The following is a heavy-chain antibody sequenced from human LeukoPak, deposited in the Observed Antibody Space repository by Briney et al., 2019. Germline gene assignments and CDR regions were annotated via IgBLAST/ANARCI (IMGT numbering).Heavy chain of an antibody. V-gene: IGHV1-2*02. CDR2: INPNSGGT. CDR3: ARDGGSYPEPVKWFDP. J-gene: IGHJ5*02. CDR1: GYTFTGYY. D-gene: IGHD1-26*01. Sequence: ASVKVSCKASGYTFTGYYMHWVRQAPGQGLEWMGWINPNSGGTNYAQKFQGRVTMTRDTSISTAYMELSRLGSDDTAVYYCARDGGSYPEPVKWFDPWGQGTLVTVSS.